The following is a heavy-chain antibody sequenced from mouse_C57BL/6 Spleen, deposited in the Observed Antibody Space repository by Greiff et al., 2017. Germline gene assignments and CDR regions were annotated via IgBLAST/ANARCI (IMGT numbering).Heavy chain of an antibody. Sequence: QVQLQQSGPELVKPGASVKISCKASGYAFSSSWMNWVKQRPGKGLEWIGRIYPGDGDTNYNGKFKGKATLTADKSSSTAYMQLSSLTSADSAVYFCAIYGGAYWGQGTLVTVSA. J-gene: IGHJ3*01. CDR1: GYAFSSSW. D-gene: IGHD1-1*02. CDR3: AIYGGAY. CDR2: IYPGDGDT. V-gene: IGHV1-82*01.